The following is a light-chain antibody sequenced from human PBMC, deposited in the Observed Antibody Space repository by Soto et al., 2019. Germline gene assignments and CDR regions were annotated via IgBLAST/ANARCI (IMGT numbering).Light chain of an antibody. V-gene: IGKV3-11*01. CDR1: QSVSSY. CDR2: DAS. J-gene: IGKJ4*01. Sequence: EIVLTQSPATLSLSPGERATLSCRASQSVSSYLAWYQQKPGQAPRLLIYDASNRATGIPARFSGSGSGTDFTLTISSLEPEDFAVYYYQQRSNWPLTFGGGTKV. CDR3: QQRSNWPLT.